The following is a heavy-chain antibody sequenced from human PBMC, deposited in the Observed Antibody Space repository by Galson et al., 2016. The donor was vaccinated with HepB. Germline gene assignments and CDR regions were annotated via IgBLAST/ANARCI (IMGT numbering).Heavy chain of an antibody. CDR3: ARVVSNLGHYFDF. CDR2: IYPADSIT. CDR1: GDSFTSYW. Sequence: QSGAEVKRPGESLKISCKGPGDSFTSYWLGWVRQMPGKGLEYMGIIYPADSITRYSPSFQGQVTISADTSISTAYLQRSSLKASDTAIYYCARVVSNLGHYFDFWGQGTLVTVSS. J-gene: IGHJ4*02. D-gene: IGHD7-27*01. V-gene: IGHV5-51*01.